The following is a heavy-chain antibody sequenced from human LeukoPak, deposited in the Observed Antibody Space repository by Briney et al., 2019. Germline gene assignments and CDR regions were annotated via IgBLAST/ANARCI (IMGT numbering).Heavy chain of an antibody. V-gene: IGHV3-48*02. Sequence: GGSLRLSCAASGFXFSNAWMNWVRQAPGKGLEWVSYITSSTSTISYADSVEGRFTISRDNARYSVYLQMNSLRDEDTAVYYCARDIIYAFDIWGQGTVVTVSS. D-gene: IGHD3-3*02. CDR3: ARDIIYAFDI. CDR1: GFXFSNAW. CDR2: ITSSTSTI. J-gene: IGHJ3*02.